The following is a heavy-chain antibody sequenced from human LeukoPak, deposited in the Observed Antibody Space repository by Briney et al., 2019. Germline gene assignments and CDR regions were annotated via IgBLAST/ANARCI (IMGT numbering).Heavy chain of an antibody. Sequence: GGSLRLSCAASGFTFSNYNMNWVRQAPGKGLEWVAVTAGSEDSTHYADSVRGRFIISTDNSKNRLYLQMNSLRAEDTAEYYCTTDLMTGFSSGWYFAYWGQGTLVTVSS. V-gene: IGHV3-23*01. CDR2: TAGSEDST. J-gene: IGHJ4*02. CDR3: TTDLMTGFSSGWYFAY. D-gene: IGHD6-19*01. CDR1: GFTFSNYN.